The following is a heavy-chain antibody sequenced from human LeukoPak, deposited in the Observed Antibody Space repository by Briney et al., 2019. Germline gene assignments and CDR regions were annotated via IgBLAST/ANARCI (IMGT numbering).Heavy chain of an antibody. J-gene: IGHJ4*02. V-gene: IGHV3-48*02. CDR2: ISSSSSTI. D-gene: IGHD6-19*01. CDR1: GGSISSSS. Sequence: ETLSLTCTVSGGSISSSSYYWGWIRQAPGKGLEWVSYISSSSSTIYYADSVKGRFTISRDNAKNSLYLQMNSLRDEDTAVYYCARGRQWLGAIDYWGQGTLVTVSS. CDR3: ARGRQWLGAIDY.